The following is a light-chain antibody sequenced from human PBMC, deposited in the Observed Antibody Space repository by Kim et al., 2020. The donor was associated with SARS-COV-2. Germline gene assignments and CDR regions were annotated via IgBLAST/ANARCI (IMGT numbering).Light chain of an antibody. CDR3: LQHSTYPIT. CDR2: GAS. Sequence: ASVGDRVTITCRARQDIRNDLGWYQQNPGRATKRLIYGASSLQSGVPSRFSGSGSGTEFTLTISSVQPEDFATYFCLQHSTYPITFGQGTRLEIK. J-gene: IGKJ5*01. V-gene: IGKV1-17*01. CDR1: QDIRND.